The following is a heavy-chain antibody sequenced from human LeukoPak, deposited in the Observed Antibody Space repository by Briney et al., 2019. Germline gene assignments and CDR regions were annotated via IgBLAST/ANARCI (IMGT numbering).Heavy chain of an antibody. Sequence: ASVKVSCKASGYTFTSYGISWVRQAPGQGLEWRGGIRAYNVNTNYAQKLQGRVTMTTDTSTSTAYMELRSLRSDDTAVYYCARGAPKRYYDFWSGYYDPGRPYYYYYMDVWGKGTTVTVSS. CDR3: ARGAPKRYYDFWSGYYDPGRPYYYYYMDV. J-gene: IGHJ6*03. V-gene: IGHV1-18*01. D-gene: IGHD3-3*01. CDR1: GYTFTSYG. CDR2: IRAYNVNT.